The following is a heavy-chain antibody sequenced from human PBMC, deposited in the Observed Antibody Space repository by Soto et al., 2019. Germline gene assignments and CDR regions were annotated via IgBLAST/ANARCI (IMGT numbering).Heavy chain of an antibody. V-gene: IGHV3-33*01. D-gene: IGHD2-2*01. Sequence: GGSLRLSCAASGFTFSSYGMHWVRQAPGKGLEWVAVIWYDGSNKYYADSVKGRFTISRGNSKNTLYLQMNSLRAEDTAVYYCARESQLLYYYYGMDVWGQGTTVTVSS. CDR1: GFTFSSYG. CDR2: IWYDGSNK. CDR3: ARESQLLYYYYGMDV. J-gene: IGHJ6*02.